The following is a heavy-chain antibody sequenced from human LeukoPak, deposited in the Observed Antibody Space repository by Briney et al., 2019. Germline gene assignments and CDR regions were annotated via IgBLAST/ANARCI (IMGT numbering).Heavy chain of an antibody. CDR2: ISYDGSNK. J-gene: IGHJ4*02. V-gene: IGHV3-30*18. D-gene: IGHD5-18*01. CDR1: GFTFSSYG. Sequence: GRSLRLSCAASGFTFSSYGMHWVRQAPGKGLEWVAVISYDGSNKYYADSVKGRFTISRDNSKNTLYLQMNSLRAEDTAVYYCAKAGSGYNFGGFVWGQGTLVTVSS. CDR3: AKAGSGYNFGGFV.